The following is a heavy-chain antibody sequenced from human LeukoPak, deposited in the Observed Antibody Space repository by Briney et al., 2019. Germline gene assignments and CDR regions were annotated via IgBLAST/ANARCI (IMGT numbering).Heavy chain of an antibody. CDR3: AKVRSEVDY. Sequence: ASVKVSCKASGYTFTSYDINWVRQATGQGLEWMGWMNPNSGNTGYAQKFQGRVTMTRITSISTAYMELTSLRAEDTAVYYCAKVRSEVDYWGQGTLVTVSS. D-gene: IGHD1-14*01. CDR1: GYTFTSYD. V-gene: IGHV1-8*01. CDR2: MNPNSGNT. J-gene: IGHJ4*02.